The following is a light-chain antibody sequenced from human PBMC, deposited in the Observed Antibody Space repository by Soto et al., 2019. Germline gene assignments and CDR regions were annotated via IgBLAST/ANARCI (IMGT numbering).Light chain of an antibody. V-gene: IGKV3-11*01. CDR1: QSFRGL. CDR3: QQRHMWPIT. J-gene: IGKJ5*01. CDR2: DAY. Sequence: EVVLTQSPVTLSLSPGERATLSCRASQSFRGLLAWYQQKPGQAPRLLIYDAYNRATGIPPRFSGSGSGTAFTLTISSLEPEDSAVYYCQQRHMWPITFGQGPRLEIK.